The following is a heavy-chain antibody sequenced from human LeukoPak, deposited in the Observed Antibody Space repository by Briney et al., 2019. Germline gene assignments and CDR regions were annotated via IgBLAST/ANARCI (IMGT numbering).Heavy chain of an antibody. V-gene: IGHV1-8*01. Sequence: GASVRVSCNASGYTFSIYDINWVRQAPGQGLEWLACMQPYSGNTDYAQKFQGRLTMTRNSSTNTVYMELSSLTSEDTAVYYCARGLPLDHWGQGTLVTVSS. CDR3: ARGLPLDH. J-gene: IGHJ4*02. CDR1: GYTFSIYD. CDR2: MQPYSGNT. D-gene: IGHD2-21*02.